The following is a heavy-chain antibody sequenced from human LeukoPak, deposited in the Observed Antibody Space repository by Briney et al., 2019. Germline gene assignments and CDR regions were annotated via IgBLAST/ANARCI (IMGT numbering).Heavy chain of an antibody. CDR1: GFTFSSYS. J-gene: IGHJ4*02. CDR2: ISSSSSYI. V-gene: IGHV3-21*01. D-gene: IGHD6-19*01. Sequence: GGSLRLSCAASGFTFSSYSMNWVRQAPGKGLEWVSSISSSSSYIYYADSVKGRFTISRDNAKNSLYLQMNSLRAEDTAVYYCARDGSSGWSHGFDYWGQGTLVTVSS. CDR3: ARDGSSGWSHGFDY.